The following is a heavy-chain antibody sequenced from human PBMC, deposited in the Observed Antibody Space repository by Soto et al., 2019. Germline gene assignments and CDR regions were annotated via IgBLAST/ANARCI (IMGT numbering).Heavy chain of an antibody. V-gene: IGHV2-5*02. J-gene: IGHJ4*02. Sequence: QITLKESGPTLVKPTQTLTLTCTFSGFSLSTSGVDVGWIRQPPGKALELLALIYWDDDKRYKPSLKSRLTITKGTSRNQVVLTMTNMDPLDTATYYCAHRRPYSNSPEYFFDYWGQGTLVTVSS. D-gene: IGHD6-6*01. CDR3: AHRRPYSNSPEYFFDY. CDR1: GFSLSTSGVD. CDR2: IYWDDDK.